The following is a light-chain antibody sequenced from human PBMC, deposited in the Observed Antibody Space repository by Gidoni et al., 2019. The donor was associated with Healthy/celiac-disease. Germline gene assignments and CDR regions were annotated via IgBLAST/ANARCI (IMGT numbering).Light chain of an antibody. CDR2: GAS. V-gene: IGKV3-20*01. CDR3: QQYGSSPPNT. CDR1: QTVSSSY. Sequence: EIVLTQSPGTLSLSPGERATLSCRASQTVSSSYLAWYQQKPGQAPRLLIYGASSRATGIPDRFSGSGSGTDFTLTISRLEPEDFAVYYCQQYGSSPPNTFXLXTKLEIK. J-gene: IGKJ2*01.